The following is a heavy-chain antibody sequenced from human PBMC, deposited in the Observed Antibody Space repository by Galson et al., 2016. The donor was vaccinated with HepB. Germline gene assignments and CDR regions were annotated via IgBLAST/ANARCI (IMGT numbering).Heavy chain of an antibody. J-gene: IGHJ4*02. D-gene: IGHD1/OR15-1a*01. V-gene: IGHV3-53*01. CDR1: GFSVSSNY. CDR3: ARSFRNNEPLDS. CDR2: IYSGGAT. Sequence: SLRLSCAASGFSVSSNYMNWVRQAPGKGLEWVSIIYSGGATYYADSVKGRFTISRDKSKNTLYLHMNSLRVADTAIYYCARSFRNNEPLDSWGQGTLVTVSS.